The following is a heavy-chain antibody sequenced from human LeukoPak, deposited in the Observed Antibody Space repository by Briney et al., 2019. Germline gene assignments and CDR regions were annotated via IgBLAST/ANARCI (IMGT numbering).Heavy chain of an antibody. J-gene: IGHJ6*03. CDR1: GGSISSGTYY. Sequence: PSQTLSLTCSVSGGSISSGTYYWSWIRQPAGKGLEWIGRIYHSGNTNYNPSLKSRVTMSVDTSKNQFSLSLSSVTAADTAVFYCARHSNTDTWNYYYMDVWGKGTTVTVSS. CDR2: IYHSGNT. CDR3: ARHSNTDTWNYYYMDV. D-gene: IGHD1-20*01. V-gene: IGHV4-61*02.